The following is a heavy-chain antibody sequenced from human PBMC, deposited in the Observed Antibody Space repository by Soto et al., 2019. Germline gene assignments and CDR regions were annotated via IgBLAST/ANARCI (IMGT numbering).Heavy chain of an antibody. J-gene: IGHJ4*02. Sequence: GSLRLSCEGSGFTFSDYYISWIRQAPGKGLEWISYSSNSGTFSRYADSVKGRFSISRDNTKNSLYLQMNSLRAEDTAVYYCAKYALAGHPVYHFDYWGQGTLVTVSS. CDR1: GFTFSDYY. CDR3: AKYALAGHPVYHFDY. CDR2: SSNSGTFS. D-gene: IGHD2-8*01. V-gene: IGHV3-11*03.